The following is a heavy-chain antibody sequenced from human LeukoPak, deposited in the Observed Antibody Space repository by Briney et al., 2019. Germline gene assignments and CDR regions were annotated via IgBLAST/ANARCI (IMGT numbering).Heavy chain of an antibody. Sequence: SETLSLTCAVYGGSFSGYYWSWIRQPPGKGLEWIGEINHSGSTNYNPSLKSRVTISVDTSKNQFSLKLSSVTAADTAVYYCARHGGRGYGYLFPYFDYWGQGTLVTVSS. CDR1: GGSFSGYY. V-gene: IGHV4-34*01. J-gene: IGHJ4*02. CDR2: INHSGST. CDR3: ARHGGRGYGYLFPYFDY. D-gene: IGHD5-18*01.